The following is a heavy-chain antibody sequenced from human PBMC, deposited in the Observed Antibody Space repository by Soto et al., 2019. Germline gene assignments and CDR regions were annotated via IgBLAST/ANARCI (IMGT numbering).Heavy chain of an antibody. CDR3: VKDIGAAAGPGFDS. V-gene: IGHV3-9*01. D-gene: IGHD6-25*01. Sequence: EVQLVESGGGLVQPGRSLRLSCAASGFTFNNYGMDWVRQAPGKGLEWVSGISWNSNNSGYADSVKGRFTISRDNAKNSLYLQMISLRPEDTACYYCVKDIGAAAGPGFDSWGQGTLVTVSS. J-gene: IGHJ4*02. CDR2: ISWNSNNS. CDR1: GFTFNNYG.